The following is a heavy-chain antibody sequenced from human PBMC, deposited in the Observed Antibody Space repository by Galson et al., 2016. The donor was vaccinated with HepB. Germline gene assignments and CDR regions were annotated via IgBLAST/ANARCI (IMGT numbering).Heavy chain of an antibody. CDR3: AKDARSYYYDSSGYYLPEGDYFDY. Sequence: SLRLSCAASGFSFNNYALSWVRQAPGKGLEWVSGISNNGGTTHYADFVKGRFTISRDNSKNTVYLQMNSLRAEDTAIYYCAKDARSYYYDSSGYYLPEGDYFDYWGQGTLVTVSS. D-gene: IGHD3-22*01. J-gene: IGHJ4*02. CDR1: GFSFNNYA. CDR2: ISNNGGTT. V-gene: IGHV3-23*01.